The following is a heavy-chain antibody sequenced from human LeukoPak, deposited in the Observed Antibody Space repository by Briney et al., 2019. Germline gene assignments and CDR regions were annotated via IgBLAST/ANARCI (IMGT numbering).Heavy chain of an antibody. CDR2: IYYGGST. V-gene: IGHV4-59*01. CDR3: ASDSPYSSGWYNGYFQH. D-gene: IGHD6-19*01. CDR1: GGSISSYY. J-gene: IGHJ1*01. Sequence: SETLSLTCTVSGGSISSYYWSWIRQPPGKGLEWIGYIYYGGSTNYNPSLKSRVTISVDTSKNQFSLKLSSVTAADTAVYYCASDSPYSSGWYNGYFQHWGQGTLVTVSS.